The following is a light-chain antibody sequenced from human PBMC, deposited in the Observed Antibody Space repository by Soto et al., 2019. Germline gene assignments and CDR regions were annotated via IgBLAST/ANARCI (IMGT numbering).Light chain of an antibody. CDR3: QQYATSPWT. V-gene: IGKV3-20*01. J-gene: IGKJ1*01. CDR1: QSVGSSR. Sequence: EIVLTQSPGTLSLSPGERVTLSCRASQSVGSSRLAWYQQKPGQAPRLLIYGASSRATGIPDRFGGSGSGTDFTLTIIRLEPEDFALYYCQQYATSPWTFGQGTKVDIK. CDR2: GAS.